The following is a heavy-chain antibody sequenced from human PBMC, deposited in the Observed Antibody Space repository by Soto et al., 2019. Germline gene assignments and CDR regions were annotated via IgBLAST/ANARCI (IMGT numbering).Heavy chain of an antibody. V-gene: IGHV1-24*01. CDR3: ATDPYMITFGGPAFDI. CDR2: FDPEDGET. Sequence: GASVKVSCKVSGYTLTELSMHWVRQAPGKGLEWMGAFDPEDGETIYAQKFQGRVTMTEDTSTDTAYMELSSLRSEDTAVYYCATDPYMITFGGPAFDIWGQGTMVTVSS. D-gene: IGHD3-16*01. J-gene: IGHJ3*02. CDR1: GYTLTELS.